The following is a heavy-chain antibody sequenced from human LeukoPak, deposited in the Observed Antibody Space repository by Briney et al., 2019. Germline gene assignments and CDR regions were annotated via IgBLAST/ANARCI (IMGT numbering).Heavy chain of an antibody. J-gene: IGHJ6*03. D-gene: IGHD5-18*01. CDR1: GGSISSSTYS. CDR2: IYYTGST. Sequence: PSGTLSLTCTVSGGSISSSTYSWGWIRQPPGRGREGVWSIYYTGSTYYNPSLKSRVTISVHTSKNQFSLKLSSVTAADTAVYYCARTTEGGYSYGSFYYYYMDVWGKGATVTISS. V-gene: IGHV4-39*07. CDR3: ARTTEGGYSYGSFYYYYMDV.